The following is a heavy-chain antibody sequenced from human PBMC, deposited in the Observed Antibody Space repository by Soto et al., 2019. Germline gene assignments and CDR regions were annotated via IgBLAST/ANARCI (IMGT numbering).Heavy chain of an antibody. CDR1: GFTFSTYA. CDR2: ISSGGGNT. CDR3: VNGDGDNRGRWFCP. J-gene: IGHJ5*02. V-gene: IGHV3-23*01. Sequence: EVQLLESGGGLAQPGGSLSLSCAASGFTFSTYAMSWVRQAPGKGLEWVSAISSGGGNTYYADSVKGRFTISRDNSKNTLCLQMNSLNAEDTAVYYCVNGDGDNRGRWFCPWGQGTLVTFCS. D-gene: IGHD4-17*01.